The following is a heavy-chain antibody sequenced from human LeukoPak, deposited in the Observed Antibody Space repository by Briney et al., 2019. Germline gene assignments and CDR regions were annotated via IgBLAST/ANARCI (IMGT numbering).Heavy chain of an antibody. Sequence: PGGSLRLSCAASGFTFSGYGMHWVRQAPGKGLEWVAVIWYDGSNKYYADSVKGRFTISRDNSKNTLYLQMNSLRAEDTAVYYCARGGYGDYVFDYWGQGTLVTVSS. CDR3: ARGGYGDYVFDY. V-gene: IGHV3-33*01. CDR1: GFTFSGYG. D-gene: IGHD4-17*01. J-gene: IGHJ4*02. CDR2: IWYDGSNK.